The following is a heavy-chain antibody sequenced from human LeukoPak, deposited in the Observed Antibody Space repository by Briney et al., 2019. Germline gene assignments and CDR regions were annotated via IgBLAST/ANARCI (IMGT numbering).Heavy chain of an antibody. Sequence: SETLSLTCTVSGGSISSGDYSWSWIRQPPGKGLEWIGYIYYSGSTYYNPSLKSRVTISVDTSKNQFSLKLSSVTAADTAVYYCARVGNYYDSSGYYYDYWGQGTLVTVSS. CDR1: GGSISSGDYS. D-gene: IGHD3-22*01. J-gene: IGHJ4*02. CDR3: ARVGNYYDSSGYYYDY. CDR2: IYYSGST. V-gene: IGHV4-30-4*01.